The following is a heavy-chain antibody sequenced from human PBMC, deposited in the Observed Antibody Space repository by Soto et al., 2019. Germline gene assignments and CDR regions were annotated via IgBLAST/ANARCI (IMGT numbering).Heavy chain of an antibody. CDR3: ARNGGNVVVPGAIRYDY. V-gene: IGHV3-48*03. D-gene: IGHD2-2*02. Sequence: EVQLVESGGGLVQPGGSLRLSCAASGFTFSSYEMNWVRQAPGKGLEWVSYISSSGSTKYYADPVKGRFTISRDNAKNSLYLQMNSLRAEDTAVYYCARNGGNVVVPGAIRYDYWGQGTLVTVSS. CDR1: GFTFSSYE. J-gene: IGHJ4*02. CDR2: ISSSGSTK.